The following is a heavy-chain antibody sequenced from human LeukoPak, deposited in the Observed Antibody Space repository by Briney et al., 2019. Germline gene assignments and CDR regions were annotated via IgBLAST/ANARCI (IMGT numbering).Heavy chain of an antibody. Sequence: SETLSLTCTVSGGSISSYYWSWIRQPPGKGLEWVGEINHSGSTNYNPSLKSRVTISVDTSKNQFSLKLSSVTAADTAVYYCARTDDYGDRSYYYYGMDVWGQGTTVIVSS. CDR3: ARTDDYGDRSYYYYGMDV. V-gene: IGHV4-34*01. J-gene: IGHJ6*02. D-gene: IGHD4-17*01. CDR2: INHSGST. CDR1: GGSISSYY.